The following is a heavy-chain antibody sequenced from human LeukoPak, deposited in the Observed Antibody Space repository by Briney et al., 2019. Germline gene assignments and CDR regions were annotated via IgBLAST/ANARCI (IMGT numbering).Heavy chain of an antibody. CDR2: ISYDGSNK. J-gene: IGHJ4*02. V-gene: IGHV3-30-3*01. CDR3: GTNGCSGGSCPYYFDY. CDR1: GFTFSSYA. Sequence: GGSLRLSCAASGFTFSSYAMHWVRQAPGKGLEWVAVISYDGSNKYYADSVKGRFTISRDNSKNTLYLQMNSLRAEDTAVYYCGTNGCSGGSCPYYFDYWGQGTLVTVSS. D-gene: IGHD2-15*01.